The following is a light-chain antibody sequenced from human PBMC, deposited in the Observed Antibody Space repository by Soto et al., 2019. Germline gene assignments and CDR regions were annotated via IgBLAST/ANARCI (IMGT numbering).Light chain of an antibody. CDR2: GAS. J-gene: IGKJ5*01. Sequence: EIVMTQSPATVSVSPGERVTLSCRASQSVSSNLAWYQQKPGQAPRLLIYGASTRATDIPVRFSGSGSGTEFTLTISSLQSEDFAVYYCQQYNNWPAITFGQGTRLEIK. CDR3: QQYNNWPAIT. CDR1: QSVSSN. V-gene: IGKV3-15*01.